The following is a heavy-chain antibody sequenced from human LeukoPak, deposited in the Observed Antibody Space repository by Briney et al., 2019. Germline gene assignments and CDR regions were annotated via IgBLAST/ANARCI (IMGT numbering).Heavy chain of an antibody. CDR2: ISGSSSYK. J-gene: IGHJ6*03. CDR1: GFTFSSHW. CDR3: ARFSDDYYYYYMDV. Sequence: GGSLRLSCAASGFTFSSHWMYWVRQAPGKGLEWVSSISGSSSYKYSADSLSGRFTISRDNARNPLYLQMNSLRVEDTAVYYCARFSDDYYYYYMDVWGKGTTVTVSS. V-gene: IGHV3-21*01.